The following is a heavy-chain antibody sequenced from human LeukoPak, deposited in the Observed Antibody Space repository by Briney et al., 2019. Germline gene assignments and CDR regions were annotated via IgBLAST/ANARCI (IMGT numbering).Heavy chain of an antibody. Sequence: GGSLRLSCAASGFTFSSYEMNWVRQAPGKGLEWVSYISSSGSTIYYADSVKGRFTFSRDNAKNSLYLQMNSLRAEDTAVYYCARFVGFGELRDYWGQGTLVTVSS. CDR1: GFTFSSYE. D-gene: IGHD3-10*01. J-gene: IGHJ4*02. CDR2: ISSSGSTI. V-gene: IGHV3-48*03. CDR3: ARFVGFGELRDY.